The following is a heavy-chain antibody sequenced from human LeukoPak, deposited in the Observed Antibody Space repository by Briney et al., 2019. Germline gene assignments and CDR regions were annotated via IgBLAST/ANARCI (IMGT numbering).Heavy chain of an antibody. Sequence: SETLSLTCTVSGGSISSSSYYWGWIRQPPGKGLEWIGSIYYSGSTYYNPSLKSRVTISVDTSKNQFSLKLSSVTAADTAVYYCARRYSYGAPIDYWGQGTLVTVSS. V-gene: IGHV4-39*07. CDR3: ARRYSYGAPIDY. J-gene: IGHJ4*02. CDR1: GGSISSSSYY. D-gene: IGHD5-18*01. CDR2: IYYSGST.